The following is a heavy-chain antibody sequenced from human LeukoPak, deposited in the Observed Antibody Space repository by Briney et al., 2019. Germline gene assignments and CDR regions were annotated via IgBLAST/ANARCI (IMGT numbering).Heavy chain of an antibody. J-gene: IGHJ6*02. CDR1: GYTFTSYS. CDR2: ISADNGNT. V-gene: IGHV1-18*01. D-gene: IGHD2-2*01. Sequence: ASVKVSCKASGYTFTSYSIGWVRQAPGQGLEWMGWISADNGNTKYAQKLQGRATMTTDTSTSTAYMELRSLRSDDTAVYYCARQVDCSTTSCYALGYYGMEVWGQGTTVTVSS. CDR3: ARQVDCSTTSCYALGYYGMEV.